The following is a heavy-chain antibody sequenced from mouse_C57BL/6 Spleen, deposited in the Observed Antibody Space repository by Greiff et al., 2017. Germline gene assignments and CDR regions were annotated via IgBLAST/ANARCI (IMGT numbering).Heavy chain of an antibody. V-gene: IGHV1-55*01. CDR2: IYPGSGCT. Sequence: VKLQQPGAELVKPGASVKMSCKASGYTFTSYWITWVKQRPGQGLEWIGDIYPGSGCTNYNEKFKSKATLTIDTSSSTAYMQLNSLTSEDSAVYNYARVGYYAMDYWGQGTSVTVSS. CDR1: GYTFTSYW. J-gene: IGHJ4*01. CDR3: ARVGYYAMDY.